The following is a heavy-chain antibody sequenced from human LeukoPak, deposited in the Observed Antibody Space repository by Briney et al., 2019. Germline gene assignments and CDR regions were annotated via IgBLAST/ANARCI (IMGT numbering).Heavy chain of an antibody. J-gene: IGHJ4*02. CDR2: IYYSGST. V-gene: IGHV4-39*01. D-gene: IGHD6-19*01. CDR1: GGSISSSSYY. CDR3: ARAYSSGWLNFDS. Sequence: SETLSLXCTVSGGSISSSSYYWGWIRQPPGKGLEWIGSIYYSGSTYYNPSLKSRVTISVDTSKNQFSLKLSSVTAAGTAVYYCARAYSSGWLNFDSWGQGTLVTVSS.